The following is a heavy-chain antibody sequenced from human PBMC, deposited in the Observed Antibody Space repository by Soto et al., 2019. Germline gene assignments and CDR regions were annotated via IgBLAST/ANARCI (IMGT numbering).Heavy chain of an antibody. CDR2: ISYEGSNK. CDR3: AKDRKTIFGVVPFSGGMDV. V-gene: IGHV3-30*18. J-gene: IGHJ6*02. CDR1: GFTFSGYG. Sequence: PGGSLRLSGVASGFTFSGYGMHWVRQAPGKGLEWVAVISYEGSNKYYADSVKGRFTISRDNSINTMYLEMNSLRAEDTAVYYCAKDRKTIFGVVPFSGGMDVWGQGTTVTVSS. D-gene: IGHD3-3*01.